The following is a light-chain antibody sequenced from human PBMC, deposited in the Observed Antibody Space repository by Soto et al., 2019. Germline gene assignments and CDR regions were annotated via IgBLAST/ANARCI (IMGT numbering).Light chain of an antibody. J-gene: IGLJ3*02. CDR1: SGDVGAYKY. V-gene: IGLV2-14*03. CDR3: NSFTTSSTWV. Sequence: QPVLTQPASLSGSPGQSITISCTGTSGDVGAYKYVSWFQQRPGKAPKLMIYDASYRPSGVSNRFSGSKSGNTASLTISGLQAEDEADYYCNSFTTSSTWVFGGGTKVTVL. CDR2: DAS.